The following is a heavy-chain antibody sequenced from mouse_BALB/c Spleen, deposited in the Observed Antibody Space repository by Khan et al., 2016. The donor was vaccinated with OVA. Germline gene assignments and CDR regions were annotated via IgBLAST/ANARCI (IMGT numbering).Heavy chain of an antibody. Sequence: QIQLVQSGPELKKPGETVKISCKASGYTFTNYGMNWVKQAPGQGLKWMGWINTYTGEPTYADDFKGRFAFSLEPSANPAYLQINNLKNADTAADFCARSASYWFFDVWGAGTTVTVSS. CDR2: INTYTGEP. D-gene: IGHD6-1*01. V-gene: IGHV9-3-1*01. CDR1: GYTFTNYG. J-gene: IGHJ1*01. CDR3: ARSASYWFFDV.